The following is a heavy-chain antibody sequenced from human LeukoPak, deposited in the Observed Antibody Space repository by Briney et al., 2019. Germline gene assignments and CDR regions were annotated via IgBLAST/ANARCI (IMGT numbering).Heavy chain of an antibody. CDR3: ATNILVRDIINWFDP. CDR1: GYSFADYY. CDR2: IKPNSGGT. Sequence: VASVKVSCKASGYSFADYYMYWVRQAPGQGLEWMGWIKPNSGGTRSAQKFQGRVTMTRDTSISTAYMELSSLRYDDTAVYYCATNILVRDIINWFDPWGQGTLVTVSS. D-gene: IGHD3-10*01. J-gene: IGHJ5*02. V-gene: IGHV1-2*02.